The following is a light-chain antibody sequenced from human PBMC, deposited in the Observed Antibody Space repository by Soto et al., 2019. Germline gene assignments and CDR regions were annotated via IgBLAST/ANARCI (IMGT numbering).Light chain of an antibody. CDR3: QQYDDWPIT. V-gene: IGKV1-5*03. CDR1: QTISSW. Sequence: DIQMTQSPSTLSGSVGDRVTITCRASQTISSWLAWYQQKPGKAPKLLIYKASTLKSGVPSRFSGSGSGTEFTLTISSLQSEDFALYYCQQYDDWPITFGPGTKVDIK. CDR2: KAS. J-gene: IGKJ3*01.